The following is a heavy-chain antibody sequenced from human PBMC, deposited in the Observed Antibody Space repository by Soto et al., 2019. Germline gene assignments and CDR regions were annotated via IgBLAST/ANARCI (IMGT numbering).Heavy chain of an antibody. Sequence: QLQLQESGPGLVKPSETLSLTCTVSGGSVSSRNYYWGWIRQPPGKGLEWIGSINYSGSTYYNPSLKSRVTISVDTSKNQFSLKLSSVTAADTAVFYCARVGTFYDYVWADYWGQGTLVTVSS. CDR3: ARVGTFYDYVWADY. CDR1: GGSVSSRNYY. D-gene: IGHD3-16*01. V-gene: IGHV4-39*01. CDR2: INYSGST. J-gene: IGHJ4*02.